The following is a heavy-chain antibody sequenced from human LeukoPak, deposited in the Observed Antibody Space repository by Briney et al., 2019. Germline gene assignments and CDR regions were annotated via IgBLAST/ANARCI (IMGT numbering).Heavy chain of an antibody. D-gene: IGHD5-24*01. CDR1: GGSISSYY. V-gene: IGHV4-59*01. J-gene: IGHJ3*02. CDR2: IYYSGST. Sequence: SETLSLTCTVSGGSISSYYWSWIRQPPGKGLEWIGYIYYSGSTNYNPSLKSRVTISVDTSKNQFSLKLSSVTAADTAVYYCARGGEMATKYAFGIWGQGTMVTVSS. CDR3: ARGGEMATKYAFGI.